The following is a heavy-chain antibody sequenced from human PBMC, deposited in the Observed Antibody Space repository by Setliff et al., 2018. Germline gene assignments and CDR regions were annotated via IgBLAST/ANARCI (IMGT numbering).Heavy chain of an antibody. CDR3: ARRPLYHYDFWSNWFDP. CDR2: INHSGSS. J-gene: IGHJ5*02. Sequence: SETLSLTCAVYGGSFSGYYWTWIRQPPGKGLEWIGEINHSGSSNYNPSLKSRVTISVDTSKNQFSLKLTSVTAADTAVYYCARRPLYHYDFWSNWFDPWGQGTLVTVSS. D-gene: IGHD3-3*01. V-gene: IGHV4-34*01. CDR1: GGSFSGYY.